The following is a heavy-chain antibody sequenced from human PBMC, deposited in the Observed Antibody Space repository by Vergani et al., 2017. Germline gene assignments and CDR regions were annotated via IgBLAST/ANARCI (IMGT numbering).Heavy chain of an antibody. CDR2: FHYSGST. CDR3: VSYGSSSGPVLR. J-gene: IGHJ4*02. D-gene: IGHD6-6*01. CDR1: SGSMGNYY. V-gene: IGHV4-59*03. Sequence: QVHLQESGPGLVKPSETLFLTCTVSSGSMGNYYWSWIRQPPGKRLEWIGCFHYSGSTNYNPSLKSRVNMSLDTSKNKFSLKLNSVTAADTGVYFCVSYGSSSGPVLRWGQGTLVTVSS.